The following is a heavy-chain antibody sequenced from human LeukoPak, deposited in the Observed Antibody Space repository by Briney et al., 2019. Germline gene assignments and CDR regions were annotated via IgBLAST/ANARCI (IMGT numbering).Heavy chain of an antibody. Sequence: GGSLRPSCAASGFTFSSYWMHWVRQAPGKGLVWVSRINSDGSSTSYADSVKGRFTISRDNAKNSLYLQMNSLRAEDTAVYYCARDLPYYDSSGYYSGPFDYWGQGTLVTVSS. CDR2: INSDGSST. V-gene: IGHV3-74*01. CDR3: ARDLPYYDSSGYYSGPFDY. J-gene: IGHJ4*02. D-gene: IGHD3-22*01. CDR1: GFTFSSYW.